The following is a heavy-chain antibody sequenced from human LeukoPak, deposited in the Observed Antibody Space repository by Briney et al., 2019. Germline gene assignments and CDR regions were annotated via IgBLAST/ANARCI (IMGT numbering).Heavy chain of an antibody. CDR3: AGGTNLGRSDYYDSSGYFPIYYYYGMDV. CDR2: INHSGSA. J-gene: IGHJ6*02. Sequence: SETLSLTCAVYGGSFSGYSWIWIRHPPGKGLEWTGEINHSGSANYNPSLKSRVNISVDTSKNQFSLKLSSVTAADTAVYYCAGGTNLGRSDYYDSSGYFPIYYYYGMDVWGQGTTVTVSS. D-gene: IGHD3-22*01. V-gene: IGHV4-34*01. CDR1: GGSFSGYS.